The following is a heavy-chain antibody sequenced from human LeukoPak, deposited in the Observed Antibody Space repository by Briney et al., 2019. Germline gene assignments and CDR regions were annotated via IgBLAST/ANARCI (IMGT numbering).Heavy chain of an antibody. J-gene: IGHJ4*02. V-gene: IGHV3-48*04. Sequence: GGSLRLSCAASGFTFSSYSMNWVRQAPGKGLEWVSYISSSSSTIYYADSVKGRFTISRDNAKNSLYLQMNSLRAEDTAVYYCARSLNYYDSSGYLGYWGQGTLVTVSS. CDR3: ARSLNYYDSSGYLGY. D-gene: IGHD3-22*01. CDR1: GFTFSSYS. CDR2: ISSSSSTI.